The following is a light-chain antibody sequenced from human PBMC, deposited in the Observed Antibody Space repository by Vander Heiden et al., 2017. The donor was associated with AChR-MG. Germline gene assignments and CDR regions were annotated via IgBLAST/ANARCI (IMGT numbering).Light chain of an antibody. J-gene: IGKJ4*01. CDR1: QSIGSW. CDR3: QVYNGHSLT. V-gene: IGKV1-5*03. CDR2: KTS. Sequence: DIQMTQSPSTLSASVGDRVTITCRASQSIGSWLAWYQQKPGKAPNLLIYKTSTLESGVPSRFSGSGSGAEFTLTISSLQPDDVATYYCQVYNGHSLTFGGGTKVEIK.